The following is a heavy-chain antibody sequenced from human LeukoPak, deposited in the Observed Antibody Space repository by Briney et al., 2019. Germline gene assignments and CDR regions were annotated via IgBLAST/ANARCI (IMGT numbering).Heavy chain of an antibody. Sequence: PGASLRLSCAASGFTFSTYPTSWVRQAPGKGLEWVSSISENGAGTYYADSAKGRFTISRDNSRNTMYLQMHSLRVGDTAVYYCASQGTGYHSVWGQGTLVTVSS. CDR1: GFTFSTYP. CDR3: ASQGTGYHSV. J-gene: IGHJ4*02. D-gene: IGHD3/OR15-3a*01. V-gene: IGHV3-23*01. CDR2: ISENGAGT.